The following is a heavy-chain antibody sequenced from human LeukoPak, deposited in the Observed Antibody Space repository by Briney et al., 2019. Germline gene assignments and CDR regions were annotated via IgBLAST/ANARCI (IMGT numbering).Heavy chain of an antibody. Sequence: SVKVSCKASGGTFSSYAISWVRQAPGQGLEWMGRIIPIFGTANYAQKFQGRVTITTDESTSTAYMELSSLRSEDTAVYYCASIGYSYGARFDYWGQGTLVTFSS. CDR3: ASIGYSYGARFDY. V-gene: IGHV1-69*05. J-gene: IGHJ4*02. CDR1: GGTFSSYA. D-gene: IGHD5-18*01. CDR2: IIPIFGTA.